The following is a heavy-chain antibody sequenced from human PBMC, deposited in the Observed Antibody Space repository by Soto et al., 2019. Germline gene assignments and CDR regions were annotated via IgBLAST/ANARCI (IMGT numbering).Heavy chain of an antibody. CDR2: ISAGGDR. V-gene: IGHV3-23*01. Sequence: GGSLRLSCVASGFVFSDYAMSWVRQAPGKGLEWVSTISAGGDRYYADSVKGRFTVSRANSENTLYLQMNSLRAEDTAVYYCARFSGSNSAGSFDYWGQGTLVTVSS. CDR1: GFVFSDYA. D-gene: IGHD1-26*01. CDR3: ARFSGSNSAGSFDY. J-gene: IGHJ4*02.